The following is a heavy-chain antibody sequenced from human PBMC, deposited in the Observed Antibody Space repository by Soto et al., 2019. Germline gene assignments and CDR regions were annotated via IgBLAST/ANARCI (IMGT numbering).Heavy chain of an antibody. CDR1: GYTFTSYY. D-gene: IGHD2-2*01. CDR3: AREWSSCSSTSCSGVDY. Sequence: ASVKVSCKASGYTFTSYYMHWVRQAPGQGLEWMGIINPSGGSTSYAQKFQGRVTMTRDTSTSTVYMELSSLRSEDTAVYYCAREWSSCSSTSCSGVDYWGQGTLVTVSS. J-gene: IGHJ4*02. CDR2: INPSGGST. V-gene: IGHV1-46*03.